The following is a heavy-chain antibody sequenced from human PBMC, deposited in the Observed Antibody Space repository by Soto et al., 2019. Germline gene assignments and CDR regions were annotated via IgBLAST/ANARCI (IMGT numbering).Heavy chain of an antibody. V-gene: IGHV4-59*02. Sequence: SSETLSLTCTVSGGSVNSSYWTWIRQPPGKGLEWIGHIYYSRSTYYNSSLKSRVTISVDTSKNQFSLNLSSVTAADTAVYYCARVFGNFWSGYHIDYWGQGTLVTVSS. J-gene: IGHJ4*02. CDR2: IYYSRST. D-gene: IGHD3-3*01. CDR1: GGSVNSSY. CDR3: ARVFGNFWSGYHIDY.